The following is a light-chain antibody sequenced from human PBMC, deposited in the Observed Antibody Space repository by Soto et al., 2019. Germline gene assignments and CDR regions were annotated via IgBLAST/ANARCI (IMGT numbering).Light chain of an antibody. Sequence: DIFLTKTPATLSLSPRERATLSCRAIQSVTTFLAWYQQKPGQAPRLLIYDASDRATGVPARFSGSGSGTDFTLTISSLEPEDFAVYYCQHRSNWPPVITFGGGTKVDIK. CDR3: QHRSNWPPVIT. CDR2: DAS. CDR1: QSVTTF. V-gene: IGKV3-11*01. J-gene: IGKJ4*01.